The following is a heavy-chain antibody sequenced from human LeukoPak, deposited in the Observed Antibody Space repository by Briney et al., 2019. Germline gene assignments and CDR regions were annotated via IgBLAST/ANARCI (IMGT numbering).Heavy chain of an antibody. CDR3: ARDADLGATITGAFDI. D-gene: IGHD5-24*01. J-gene: IGHJ3*02. CDR2: IKQDGSEK. V-gene: IGHV3-7*01. Sequence: GGSLRLSCAASGFTFSRYWMSWVRQAPGKGLEWVASIKQDGSEKYYVDSVKGRFTISRDNSKNSMYLQMNSLRAEETALYFCARDADLGATITGAFDIWGQGTMNTVSS. CDR1: GFTFSRYW.